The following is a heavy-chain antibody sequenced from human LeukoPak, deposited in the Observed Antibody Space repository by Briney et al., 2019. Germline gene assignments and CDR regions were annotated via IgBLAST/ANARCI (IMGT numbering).Heavy chain of an antibody. J-gene: IGHJ4*02. CDR1: GFTLSRYW. CDR2: IKKDGSEK. V-gene: IGHV3-7*01. CDR3: ARDLSGIAGYTYGRGIDY. D-gene: IGHD5-18*01. Sequence: GGSLRLSCAAAGFTLSRYWMSWVRQAKGKGLEWVANIKKDGSEKYYVDAVKGRFTISRDNAKTSLYLQMNSLRAEDTAVYYCARDLSGIAGYTYGRGIDYWGQGTLVTVSS.